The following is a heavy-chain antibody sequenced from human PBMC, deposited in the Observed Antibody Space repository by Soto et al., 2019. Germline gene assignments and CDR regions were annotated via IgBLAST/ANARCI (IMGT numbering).Heavy chain of an antibody. CDR2: IYTSGST. J-gene: IGHJ6*02. Sequence: SETLSLTCTVSSGSISSYYWSWIRQPAGKGLEWIGRIYTSGSTNYNPSLKSRVTMSVDTSKNQFSLKLSSVTAADTAVYYCARAEVADRFCSGGSCYSHYYYYGMDVWGQGTTVT. CDR1: SGSISSYY. V-gene: IGHV4-4*07. CDR3: ARAEVADRFCSGGSCYSHYYYYGMDV. D-gene: IGHD2-15*01.